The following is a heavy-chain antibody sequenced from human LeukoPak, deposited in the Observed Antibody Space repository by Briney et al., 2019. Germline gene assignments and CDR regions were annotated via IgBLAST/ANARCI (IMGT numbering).Heavy chain of an antibody. J-gene: IGHJ4*02. CDR3: AKGNTGSAYSAVDH. CDR1: GFTFGSYA. D-gene: IGHD2-15*01. CDR2: VSGSGDAT. Sequence: GGSLRLSCAASGFTFGSYALSWVRQAPGKGLEWVSTVSGSGDATYYADSVKGRFTVSRDDSKNTLHLRMDSLRAEDTALYYCAKGNTGSAYSAVDHRGQGTLVTVSS. V-gene: IGHV3-23*01.